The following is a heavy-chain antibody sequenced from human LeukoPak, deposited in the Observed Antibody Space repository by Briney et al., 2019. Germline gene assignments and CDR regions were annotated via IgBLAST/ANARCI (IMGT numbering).Heavy chain of an antibody. CDR2: IYYSGST. CDR3: ARVGRVYSYGHFDY. J-gene: IGHJ4*02. V-gene: IGHV4-59*01. Sequence: PSETLSLTCTVSGGSISSYYWSWIRQPPGKGLEWIGYIYYSGSTNYNPSLKSRVTISVDTSKNQFSLKLSSVTAADTAVYYCARVGRVYSYGHFDYWGQGTLVTVSS. CDR1: GGSISSYY. D-gene: IGHD5-18*01.